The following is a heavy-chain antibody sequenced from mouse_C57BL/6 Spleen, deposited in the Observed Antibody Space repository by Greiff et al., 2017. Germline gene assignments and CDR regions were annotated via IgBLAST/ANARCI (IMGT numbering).Heavy chain of an antibody. V-gene: IGHV1-50*01. J-gene: IGHJ1*03. D-gene: IGHD1-1*01. CDR1: GYTFTSYW. Sequence: QVHVKQPGAELVKPGASVKLSCKASGYTFTSYWMQWVKQRPGQGLEWIGEIDPSDSYTNYNQKFKGKATLTVDTSSSTAYMQLSSLTSEDSAVYYCARGSFSSSYWYFDVWGTGTTVTVSS. CDR2: IDPSDSYT. CDR3: ARGSFSSSYWYFDV.